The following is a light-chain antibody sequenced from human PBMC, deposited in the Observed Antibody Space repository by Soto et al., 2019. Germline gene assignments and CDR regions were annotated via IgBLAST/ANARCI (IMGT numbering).Light chain of an antibody. CDR1: QSVSSSY. J-gene: IGKJ1*01. Sequence: EIVLTQSPGTLSLSPGERATLSCRASQSVSSSYLAWYQQKPGQAPRLLIYGASSRATGIPDRFSGSGSGTDFTLTISRLELEDFAVYYCQQYGSSRVTFGQGTKVEIK. V-gene: IGKV3-20*01. CDR3: QQYGSSRVT. CDR2: GAS.